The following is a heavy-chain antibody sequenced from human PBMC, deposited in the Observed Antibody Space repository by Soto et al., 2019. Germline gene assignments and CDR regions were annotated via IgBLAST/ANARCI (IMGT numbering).Heavy chain of an antibody. J-gene: IGHJ4*02. CDR3: ARVVAATHNDY. CDR2: IYHTGGA. CDR1: GGSISTGSYY. D-gene: IGHD2-15*01. Sequence: QVQLQESGPGLVKPSQTLSLTCTVSGGSISTGSYYWSWIRQHPGKGLEWIGYIYHTGGAYYNPSLKSRATISVDTSKNQFSLKLSSMTAADTAVYYCARVVAATHNDYWGRGTLVTVSS. V-gene: IGHV4-31*03.